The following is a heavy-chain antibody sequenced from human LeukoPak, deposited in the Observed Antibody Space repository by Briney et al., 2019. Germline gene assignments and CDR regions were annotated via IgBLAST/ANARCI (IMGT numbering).Heavy chain of an antibody. J-gene: IGHJ4*02. CDR3: TTDTFGARDS. Sequence: GGSLRLSCAASGYTFSRYWMHWARQGPGKGLVWVPRINEDGSSTSYAESVRGRFTISRDNAKNTLYLQMNSLRAEDAAVYYCTTDTFGARDSWGQGTLVTVSS. CDR1: GYTFSRYW. CDR2: INEDGSST. V-gene: IGHV3-74*01. D-gene: IGHD3-10*01.